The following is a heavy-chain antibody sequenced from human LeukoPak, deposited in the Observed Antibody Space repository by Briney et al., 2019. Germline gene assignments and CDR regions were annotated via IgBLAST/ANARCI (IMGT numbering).Heavy chain of an antibody. CDR2: IYYSGST. CDR1: GGFISSSSYY. J-gene: IGHJ4*02. V-gene: IGHV4-39*07. Sequence: SETLSLTCTVSGGFISSSSYYWGWIRQPPGKGLEWIGSIYYSGSTYYNPSLKSRVTISVDTSKNQFSLKLSSVTAADTAVYYCARYSGSYSGDYWGQGTLVTVSS. D-gene: IGHD1-26*01. CDR3: ARYSGSYSGDY.